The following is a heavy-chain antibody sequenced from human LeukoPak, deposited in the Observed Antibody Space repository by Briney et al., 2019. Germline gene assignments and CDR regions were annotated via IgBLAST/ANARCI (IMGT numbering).Heavy chain of an antibody. CDR3: ARDTVAVAGTQNSYYYMDV. J-gene: IGHJ6*03. D-gene: IGHD6-19*01. Sequence: SETLSLTCTVSGGSISSYYWSWIRQPPGKGLEWIGYIYYSGSTNYNPSLKSRVTISVDTSKNQFSLKLSSVTAADTVVYYCARDTVAVAGTQNSYYYMDVRGKGTTVTVSS. CDR2: IYYSGST. CDR1: GGSISSYY. V-gene: IGHV4-59*12.